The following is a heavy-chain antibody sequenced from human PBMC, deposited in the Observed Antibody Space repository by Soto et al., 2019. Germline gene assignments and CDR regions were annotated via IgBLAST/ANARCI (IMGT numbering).Heavy chain of an antibody. J-gene: IGHJ6*03. Sequence: GGPLRLSCAASGFTFSSYSMNWVRQAPGKGLEWVSYISSSSSSIYYADSVKGRFTISRDNAKNSLYLQMNSLRAEDTAVYYCARDSSGYDSRYYYYYMDVWGKGTTVTVSS. V-gene: IGHV3-48*01. CDR1: GFTFSSYS. CDR3: ARDSSGYDSRYYYYYMDV. D-gene: IGHD5-12*01. CDR2: ISSSSSSI.